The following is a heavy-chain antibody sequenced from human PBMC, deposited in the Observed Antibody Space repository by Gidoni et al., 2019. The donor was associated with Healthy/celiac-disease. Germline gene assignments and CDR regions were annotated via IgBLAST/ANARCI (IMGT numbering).Heavy chain of an antibody. CDR3: AREEGIRYYVWGRNGMDV. D-gene: IGHD3-16*01. CDR2: ISSSSSYI. V-gene: IGHV3-21*01. CDR1: GFTFSSYS. Sequence: EVQLVESGGGLVKPGGSLRLSCAASGFTFSSYSMNWVRQAPGKGLEWVSSISSSSSYIYYADSVKGRFTISRDNAKNSLYLQMNSLRAEDTAVYYCAREEGIRYYVWGRNGMDVWGQGTTVTVSS. J-gene: IGHJ6*02.